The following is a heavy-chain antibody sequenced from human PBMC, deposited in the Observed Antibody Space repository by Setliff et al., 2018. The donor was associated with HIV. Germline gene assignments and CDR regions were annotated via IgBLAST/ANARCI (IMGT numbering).Heavy chain of an antibody. CDR1: GDSISSYY. D-gene: IGHD2-21*02. Sequence: SETLSLTCTVSGDSISSYYWNWIRQPPGKALEWIGYIYYGSTHYNPSFEGRVTISVDTSKNQFSLKLRSVTAADTAMYYCARGEFYCGTDCYWSSFDYWGQGILVTVSS. CDR3: ARGEFYCGTDCYWSSFDY. V-gene: IGHV4-59*08. CDR2: IYYGST. J-gene: IGHJ4*02.